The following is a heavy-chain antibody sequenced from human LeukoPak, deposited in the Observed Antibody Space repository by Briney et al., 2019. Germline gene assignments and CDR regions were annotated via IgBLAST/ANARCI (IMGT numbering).Heavy chain of an antibody. CDR3: ARNVGGSYGMDV. V-gene: IGHV3-64*04. J-gene: IGHJ6*02. CDR1: GLTFSSYA. Sequence: PGGSLRLSCSASGLTFSSYAMHWVRQAPGKGLEYVSAISSNGGSTYYADSVKGRFSISRDNSKNTLYLQMNSLRAEDTAVFYCARNVGGSYGMDVWGRGTTVTVSS. D-gene: IGHD3-16*01. CDR2: ISSNGGST.